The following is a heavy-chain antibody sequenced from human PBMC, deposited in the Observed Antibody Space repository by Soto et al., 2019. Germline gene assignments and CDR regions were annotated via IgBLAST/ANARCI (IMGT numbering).Heavy chain of an antibody. CDR1: GGSVSSGSYY. CDR2: IYYSGST. D-gene: IGHD3-3*01. Sequence: SETLSLTCTVAGGSVSSGSYYWSWIRQPPGKGLEWIGYIYYSGSTNYNPSLKSRVTISVDTSKNQFSLKLSSVTAADTAVYYCARRVGYDFWGGYYTVYFDYWGQGTLVTV. J-gene: IGHJ4*02. V-gene: IGHV4-61*01. CDR3: ARRVGYDFWGGYYTVYFDY.